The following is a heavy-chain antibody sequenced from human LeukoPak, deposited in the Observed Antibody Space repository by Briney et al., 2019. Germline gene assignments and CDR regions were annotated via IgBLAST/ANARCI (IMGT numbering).Heavy chain of an antibody. D-gene: IGHD6-6*01. Sequence: SETLSLTCTVSGGSINSHYWSWIRQPPGKGLEWIGHIYYSGSTIYNPSLKSRVTISVDTSKNQFSLKLTSVTAADTAVYFCARTEYSTSSIYYYYNYMAVWGNGTTVTVSS. J-gene: IGHJ6*03. CDR2: IYYSGST. CDR1: GGSINSHY. CDR3: ARTEYSTSSIYYYYNYMAV. V-gene: IGHV4-59*11.